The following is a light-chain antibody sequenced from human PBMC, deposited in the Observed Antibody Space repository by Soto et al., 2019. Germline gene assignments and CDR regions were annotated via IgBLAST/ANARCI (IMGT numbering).Light chain of an antibody. V-gene: IGKV1-5*01. CDR1: QSLIPW. Sequence: DIQMTQSPSTLSASIGDRVTITCRASQSLIPWLAWYHQQPGKTPSPLAYDASSLESGVPSRFRGSGSGTEFTRTISSLQADDFATDFCQQYNSYSWTFGQGTKVESK. CDR3: QQYNSYSWT. CDR2: DAS. J-gene: IGKJ1*01.